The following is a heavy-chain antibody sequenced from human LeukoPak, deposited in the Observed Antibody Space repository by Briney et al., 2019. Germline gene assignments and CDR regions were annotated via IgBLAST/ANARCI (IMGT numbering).Heavy chain of an antibody. D-gene: IGHD2-15*01. Sequence: KPSETLSPTGAVYGGSFSGYYWSWIRQPPGKGLEWVGEINHSGSTNYNPSLKSRVTISVDTSKNQFSLKLSSVTAADTAVYYCARTGDCSGGSCYSDYWGQGTLVTVSS. CDR2: INHSGST. J-gene: IGHJ4*02. CDR1: GGSFSGYY. V-gene: IGHV4-34*01. CDR3: ARTGDCSGGSCYSDY.